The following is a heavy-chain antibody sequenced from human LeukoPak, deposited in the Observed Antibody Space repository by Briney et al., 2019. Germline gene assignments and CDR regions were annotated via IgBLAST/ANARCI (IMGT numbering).Heavy chain of an antibody. CDR2: ISAYNGNT. CDR3: ARDPTYYGSGSYYNGIGYYYYGTDV. Sequence: ASVKVSCKASGYTFTSYGISWVRQAPGQGLEWMGWISAYNGNTNYAQKLQGRVTMTTDTSTSTAYMELRSLRSDDTAVYYCARDPTYYGSGSYYNGIGYYYYGTDVWGQGTTVTVSS. V-gene: IGHV1-18*01. D-gene: IGHD3-10*01. CDR1: GYTFTSYG. J-gene: IGHJ6*02.